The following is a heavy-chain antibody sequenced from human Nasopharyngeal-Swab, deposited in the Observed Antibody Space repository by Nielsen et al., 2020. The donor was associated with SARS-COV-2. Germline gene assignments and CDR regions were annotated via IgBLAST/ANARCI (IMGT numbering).Heavy chain of an antibody. D-gene: IGHD1-26*01. Sequence: WIRQPPGKGLEWIGSVYYGLAIQYSPSLKSRATMSIDTSKNQLSLEVTSVTVADTAVYCCAREVVGGLVDSWGQGTLVTVSS. CDR2: VYYGLAI. J-gene: IGHJ4*02. CDR3: AREVVGGLVDS. V-gene: IGHV4-39*02.